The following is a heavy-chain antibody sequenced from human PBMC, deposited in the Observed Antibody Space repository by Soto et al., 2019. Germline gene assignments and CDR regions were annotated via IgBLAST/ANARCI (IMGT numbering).Heavy chain of an antibody. Sequence: QITLKESGPTLVKPTQTLTLTCTFSGFSLSTSRVGVGWIRQPPGKALEWLALIFWDDDKRYSPSLKSRLTITKDTSKNQVVLTMTNMDPVDTATYYCAHSPYTVTTGVSGFDIWAKGQWSPSLQ. CDR3: AHSPYTVTTGVSGFDI. CDR2: IFWDDDK. D-gene: IGHD4-17*01. V-gene: IGHV2-5*02. CDR1: GFSLSTSRVG. J-gene: IGHJ3*02.